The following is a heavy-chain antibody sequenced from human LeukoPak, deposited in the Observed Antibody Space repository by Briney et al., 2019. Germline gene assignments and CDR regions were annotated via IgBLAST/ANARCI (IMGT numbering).Heavy chain of an antibody. D-gene: IGHD2-2*01. J-gene: IGHJ4*02. CDR1: GGSFSGYS. V-gene: IGHV4-34*01. CDR3: ARGIPHCCSSTTCPNDY. CDR2: IHRSGST. Sequence: PSETLSLTCAVYGGSFSGYSWSWIRQPPGKGLEWIGEIHRSGSTNYHPSLKSRVTISVDTSKNQFSLKLSSVTAADTAVYYCARGIPHCCSSTTCPNDYWGQGTLVTVSS.